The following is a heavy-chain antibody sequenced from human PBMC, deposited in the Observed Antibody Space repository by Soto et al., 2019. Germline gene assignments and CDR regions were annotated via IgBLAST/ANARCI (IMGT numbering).Heavy chain of an antibody. CDR1: GFSFESYW. J-gene: IGHJ4*02. CDR3: ARSIAARLHYFDT. D-gene: IGHD6-6*01. V-gene: IGHV3-7*03. Sequence: EVQLVESGGAFVQPGGSLRLSCAASGFSFESYWMTWVRQATGKGLEWVANIRRDGGEMYYLDSVKGRFTISRDNAKNSEYLDMDSLRTENTAGYYCARSIAARLHYFDTWGQGTVVTVSS. CDR2: IRRDGGEM.